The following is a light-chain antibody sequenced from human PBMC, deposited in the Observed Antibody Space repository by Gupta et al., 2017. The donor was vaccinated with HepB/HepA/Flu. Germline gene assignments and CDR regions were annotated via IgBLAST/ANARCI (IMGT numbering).Light chain of an antibody. CDR2: RNN. Sequence: HSVLTKPPSASGTPGQRSTFSCSGSSSNIGSNYVYWYQQLPGTAPKLLIYRNNQRPSGVPDRFSGSKSGTSASLAISGLRSEDEADYYCAAWDDSLSGWVFGGGTKLTVL. J-gene: IGLJ3*02. V-gene: IGLV1-47*01. CDR3: AAWDDSLSGWV. CDR1: SSNIGSNY.